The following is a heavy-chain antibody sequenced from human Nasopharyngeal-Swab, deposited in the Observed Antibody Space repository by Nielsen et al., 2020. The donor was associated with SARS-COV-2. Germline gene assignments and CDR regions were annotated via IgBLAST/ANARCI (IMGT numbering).Heavy chain of an antibody. CDR2: IYPGDPDT. CDR3: ARQKIRKHIVVVTAIWDAFDI. Sequence: GESLKISCKGSGYSFTSYWIGWVRQMPGKGLEWMGIIYPGDPDTRYSPSFQGQVTISADKSISTAYLQWSSLKASDTAMYYCARQKIRKHIVVVTAIWDAFDIWGQGTMVTVSS. V-gene: IGHV5-51*01. J-gene: IGHJ3*02. D-gene: IGHD2-21*02. CDR1: GYSFTSYW.